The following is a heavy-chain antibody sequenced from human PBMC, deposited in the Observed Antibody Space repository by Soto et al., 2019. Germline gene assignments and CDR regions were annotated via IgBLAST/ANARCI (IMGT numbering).Heavy chain of an antibody. CDR1: GGSFTSNNW. CDR3: ARDYDGFDY. V-gene: IGHV4-4*02. J-gene: IGHJ4*02. CDR2: ISHSGTV. D-gene: IGHD3-16*01. Sequence: SATLSLTCAVSGGSFTSNNWWTWVRQPPGKGLEWLGKISHSGTVNYNATLRSRVTISVDKPKNQLSLKLMSVTAADTAVYYCARDYDGFDYWGPGILVTVSS.